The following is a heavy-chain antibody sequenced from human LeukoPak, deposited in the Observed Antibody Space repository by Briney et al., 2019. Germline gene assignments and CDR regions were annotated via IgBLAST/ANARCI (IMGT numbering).Heavy chain of an antibody. CDR1: GGSFSGYS. CDR3: ARAIREDAFDI. J-gene: IGHJ3*02. V-gene: IGHV4-34*01. D-gene: IGHD3-3*01. CDR2: INHSGGT. Sequence: SETLSLTCAVYGGSFSGYSWNWIRQPPVKGLEWIGEINHSGGTNYNPSLKSRVTISVDTSKNQFSLKLSSVTAADTAVYYCARAIREDAFDIWGQGTMITVSS.